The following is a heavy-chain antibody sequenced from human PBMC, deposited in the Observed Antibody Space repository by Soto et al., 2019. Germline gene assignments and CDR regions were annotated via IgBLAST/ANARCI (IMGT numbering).Heavy chain of an antibody. CDR2: ISSTTNYI. CDR1: GFTFSRYS. CDR3: ARESEDLTSNFDY. Sequence: GGSLRLSCAASGFTFSRYSMNWVRQAPGKGLEWVSSISSTTNYIYYADSMKGRFTVSRDNAKNSVYLDMNSLSAEDTAVYYCARESEDLTSNFDYWGQGTLVTSPQ. V-gene: IGHV3-21*01. J-gene: IGHJ4*02.